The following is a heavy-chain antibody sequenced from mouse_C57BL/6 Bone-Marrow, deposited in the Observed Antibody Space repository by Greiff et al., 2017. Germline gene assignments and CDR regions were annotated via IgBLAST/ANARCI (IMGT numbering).Heavy chain of an antibody. CDR1: GFTFSSYA. V-gene: IGHV5-4*03. CDR2: ISDGGSYT. D-gene: IGHD2-2*01. CDR3: ARASTMVTQFAY. J-gene: IGHJ3*01. Sequence: EVKLVESGGGLVKPGGSLKLSCAASGFTFSSYAMSWVRQTPEKRLEWVATISDGGSYTYYPDNVKGRFTISRDNAKNNLYLQMSHLNSEDTAMYYCARASTMVTQFAYWGQGTLVTVSA.